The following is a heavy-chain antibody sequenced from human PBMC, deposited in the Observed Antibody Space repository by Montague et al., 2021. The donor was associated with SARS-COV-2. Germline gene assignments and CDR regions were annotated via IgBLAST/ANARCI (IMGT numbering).Heavy chain of an antibody. CDR1: GGSIRSSSYY. J-gene: IGHJ3*01. CDR3: ARPASGIGNAFDV. D-gene: IGHD3-10*01. V-gene: IGHV4-39*01. Sequence: ETLSLTCTVSGGSIRSSSYYWGWIRQPPGKGLEWIGNIYYSGSTYYNPSLKSRVTISVDTSKDQFSLNLNSVTVADTAIYFCARPASGIGNAFDVWGQGTMVNVSS. CDR2: IYYSGST.